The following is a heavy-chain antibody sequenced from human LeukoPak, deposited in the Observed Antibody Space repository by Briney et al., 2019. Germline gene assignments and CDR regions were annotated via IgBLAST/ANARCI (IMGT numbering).Heavy chain of an antibody. CDR2: IYYSGST. V-gene: IGHV4-59*01. Sequence: SETLSLTCTVSGGSISSYYWSWIRQPPGKGLEWIGYIYYSGSTNYNPSLKSRVTISVDTSKNQFSLKLSSVTAADTALYYCATSPIQLWLPFDYWGQGTLVTVSS. CDR1: GGSISSYY. J-gene: IGHJ4*02. D-gene: IGHD5-18*01. CDR3: ATSPIQLWLPFDY.